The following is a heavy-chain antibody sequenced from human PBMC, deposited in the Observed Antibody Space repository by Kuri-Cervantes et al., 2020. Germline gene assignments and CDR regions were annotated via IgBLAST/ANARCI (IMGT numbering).Heavy chain of an antibody. CDR1: GFTFSSYW. D-gene: IGHD6-13*01. Sequence: GGSLRLSCAASGFTFSSYWMSWVRQAPGKGLEWVANIKQDGSEKYYVDSVKGRFTISRDNAKNSLYLQMNSLKTEDTAVYYCTTGASLSASSSWYQRVPYYYGMDVWGQGTTVTVSS. CDR2: IKQDGSEK. V-gene: IGHV3-7*03. CDR3: TTGASLSASSSWYQRVPYYYGMDV. J-gene: IGHJ6*02.